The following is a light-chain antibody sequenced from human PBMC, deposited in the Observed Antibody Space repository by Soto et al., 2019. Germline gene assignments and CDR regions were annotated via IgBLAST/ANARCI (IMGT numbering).Light chain of an antibody. CDR3: QQYNNWPPYT. CDR2: GAS. CDR1: QSVSSN. V-gene: IGKV3-15*01. Sequence: EMVMTQSPATLSVSPGERATRSCRASQSVSSNLAWYQQKPGQAPRLLIYGASTRATCISARFSGSGSGTEFTLTISSLQSEDFAVYYCQQYNNWPPYTFGQGTKLEIK. J-gene: IGKJ2*01.